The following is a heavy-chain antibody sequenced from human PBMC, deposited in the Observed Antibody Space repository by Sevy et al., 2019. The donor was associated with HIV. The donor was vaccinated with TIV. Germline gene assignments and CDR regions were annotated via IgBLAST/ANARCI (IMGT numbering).Heavy chain of an antibody. Sequence: SETLSLTCAVSGGSFSGYFWNWIRQSPGKGLEWIGEINHTGSLKYNPSLKSRVTISVDASKSQLSLHLRSVTAADTAVYYCALDRQAYVVVVPSTVPFDYWGRGTLVTVSS. CDR2: INHTGSL. CDR3: ALDRQAYVVVVPSTVPFDY. CDR1: GGSFSGYF. D-gene: IGHD2-2*01. V-gene: IGHV4-34*01. J-gene: IGHJ4*02.